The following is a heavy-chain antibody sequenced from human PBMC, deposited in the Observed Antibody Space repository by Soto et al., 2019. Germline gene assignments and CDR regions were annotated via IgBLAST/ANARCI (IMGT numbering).Heavy chain of an antibody. Sequence: SVKVSCKASGGTFSSYAISWVRQAPGQGLEWMGGIIPIFGTANYAQKFQGRVTITADESTSTAYMELSSLRSEDTAVYYCARDQNTMVRGVIIGRNDYYYGMDVWGQGTTVTVSS. CDR3: ARDQNTMVRGVIIGRNDYYYGMDV. CDR1: GGTFSSYA. D-gene: IGHD3-10*01. V-gene: IGHV1-69*13. J-gene: IGHJ6*02. CDR2: IIPIFGTA.